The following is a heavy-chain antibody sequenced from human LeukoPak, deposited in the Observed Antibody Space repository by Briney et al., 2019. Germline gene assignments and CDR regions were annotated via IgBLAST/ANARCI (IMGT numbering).Heavy chain of an antibody. J-gene: IGHJ4*02. Sequence: SETLSLTCTVSGGSISSSSYYWGWIRQPPGKGLEWIGEINHSGSTNYNPSLKSRVTISVDTSKNQFSLKLSSVTAADTAVYYCARGRVYGWLPRAFDYWGQGTLVTVSS. CDR3: ARGRVYGWLPRAFDY. CDR1: GGSISSSSYY. CDR2: INHSGST. V-gene: IGHV4-39*07. D-gene: IGHD5-24*01.